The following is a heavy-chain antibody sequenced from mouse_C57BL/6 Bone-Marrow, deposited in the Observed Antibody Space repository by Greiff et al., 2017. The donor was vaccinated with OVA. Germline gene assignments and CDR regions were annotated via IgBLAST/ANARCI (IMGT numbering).Heavy chain of an antibody. CDR1: GYTFTDYE. Sequence: VQLQQSGAELVRPGASVTLSCKASGYTFTDYEMHWVKQTPVHGLEWIGAIDPETGGTAYNQKFKGKAILTADKSSSTAYMQLRSLTSEDSAVYYCLYNGSRTGYFDVWGTGTTVTVSS. J-gene: IGHJ1*03. CDR3: LYNGSRTGYFDV. D-gene: IGHD1-1*01. CDR2: IDPETGGT. V-gene: IGHV1-15*01.